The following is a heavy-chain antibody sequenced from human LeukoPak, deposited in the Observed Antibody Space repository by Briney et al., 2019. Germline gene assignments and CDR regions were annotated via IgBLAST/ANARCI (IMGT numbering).Heavy chain of an antibody. CDR3: AKNWAIPETKYYYYYMDV. CDR2: ISGSGGST. Sequence: HSGGSLRLSCAASGFTFSSYAMSWVRQAPGKGLEWVSAISGSGGSTYYADSVKGRFTISRDNSKNTLYLQMNSLRAEDTAVYYCAKNWAIPETKYYYYYMDVWGKGTTVTVSS. V-gene: IGHV3-23*01. J-gene: IGHJ6*03. CDR1: GFTFSSYA. D-gene: IGHD2-2*01.